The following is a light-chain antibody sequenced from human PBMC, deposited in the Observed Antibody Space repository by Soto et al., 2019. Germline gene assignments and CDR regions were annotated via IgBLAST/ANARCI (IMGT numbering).Light chain of an antibody. CDR2: EVS. J-gene: IGLJ3*02. V-gene: IGLV2-14*01. Sequence: QSALTQPASVSGSPGQSITISCTGTSSDVGGYKYVSWYQQHPDKAPKLIIFEVSNRPSGISSRFSGSKSGNTASLTISGLQAEDKADYYCASYTSSSTLVFGGGTKLTVL. CDR3: ASYTSSSTLV. CDR1: SSDVGGYKY.